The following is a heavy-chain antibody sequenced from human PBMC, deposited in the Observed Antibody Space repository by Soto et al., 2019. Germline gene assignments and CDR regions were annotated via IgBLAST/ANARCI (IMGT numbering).Heavy chain of an antibody. CDR2: IYYSGST. CDR1: GGSISSSSYY. D-gene: IGHD2-8*01. J-gene: IGHJ4*02. CDR3: ARERRYCTNGVCYVVDY. V-gene: IGHV4-39*01. Sequence: QLQLQESGPGLVKPSETLSLTCTVSGGSISSSSYYWGWIRQPPGKGLEWIGSIYYSGSTYYNPSLKSRVTISVDTSKNQFSLQLSSVTAADTAVYYCARERRYCTNGVCYVVDYWGQGTLVTVSS.